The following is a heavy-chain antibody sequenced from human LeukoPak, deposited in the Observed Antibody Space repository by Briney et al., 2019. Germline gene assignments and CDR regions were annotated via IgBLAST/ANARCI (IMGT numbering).Heavy chain of an antibody. V-gene: IGHV1-46*01. CDR2: INSSGGNT. CDR3: ARDGPRIAALGEDFDY. J-gene: IGHJ4*02. CDR1: GYTFTSYY. Sequence: ASVKVSCKASGYTFTSYYMHWVRQAPGQGLEWMGIINSSGGNTSYAQKFQGRFTMTRDTSTSTVYMELSSLRSEDTAVYYCARDGPRIAALGEDFDYWGQGTLVSVSS. D-gene: IGHD6-6*01.